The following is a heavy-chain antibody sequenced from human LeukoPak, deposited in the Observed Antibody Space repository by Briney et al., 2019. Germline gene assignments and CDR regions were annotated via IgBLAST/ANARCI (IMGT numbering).Heavy chain of an antibody. CDR1: GGSISSSSYY. CDR2: MYYSGST. D-gene: IGHD3-10*01. Sequence: SETLSLTCTVSGGSISSSSYYWGWIRQPPGKGLEWIGSMYYSGSTYYNPSLKSRVTISIDTSKNQFSLNLSSVTAADTAVYYCARLNYYGSGSYQYYYYYMDVWGKGTTVTVSS. J-gene: IGHJ6*03. V-gene: IGHV4-39*07. CDR3: ARLNYYGSGSYQYYYYYMDV.